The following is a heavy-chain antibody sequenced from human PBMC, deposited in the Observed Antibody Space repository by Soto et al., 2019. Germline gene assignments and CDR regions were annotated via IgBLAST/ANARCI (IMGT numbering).Heavy chain of an antibody. J-gene: IGHJ6*02. CDR3: TTDLKPDYDWCSGYSYYYYGMGV. Sequence: GGSLRLSCAASGFTLSNAWMSGVRIGPGKRLEPVGRMKSKTAGGTTDYAAPVHGRFIISRDDSKNTLYLRMNSLKTEKTTVYYCTTDLKPDYDWCSGYSYYYYGMGVWGEGTTGT. CDR2: MKSKTAGGTT. V-gene: IGHV3-15*01. CDR1: GFTLSNAW. D-gene: IGHD3-3*01.